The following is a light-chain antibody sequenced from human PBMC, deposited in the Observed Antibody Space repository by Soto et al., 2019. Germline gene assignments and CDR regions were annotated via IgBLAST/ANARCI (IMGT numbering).Light chain of an antibody. CDR2: AAS. J-gene: IGKJ3*01. CDR1: QSISTY. CDR3: QETYSVPFFS. Sequence: DIRLTQSPSSLSASVGDRVTITCRASQSISTYLNWFQQKPGQAPKLLIYAASSLQSGVPPRFSGSGSGTDFTLTISSLQPQDFAAYYCQETYSVPFFSFGPGTTVDIK. V-gene: IGKV1-39*01.